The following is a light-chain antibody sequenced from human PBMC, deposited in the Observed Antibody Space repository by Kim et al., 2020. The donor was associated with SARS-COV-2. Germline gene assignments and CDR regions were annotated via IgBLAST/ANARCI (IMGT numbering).Light chain of an antibody. J-gene: IGLJ3*02. CDR3: SSYTISSTWV. CDR2: EVT. CDR1: SSDVGSYNR. Sequence: QSALTQPPSVSGSPGQSVTISCTGTSSDVGSYNRVSWFQQPPGTAPELMIYEVTNRSSGVPDRFSGSKSGNTASLTISGLQAEDEADYYCSSYTISSTWVFGGGTQLTV. V-gene: IGLV2-18*02.